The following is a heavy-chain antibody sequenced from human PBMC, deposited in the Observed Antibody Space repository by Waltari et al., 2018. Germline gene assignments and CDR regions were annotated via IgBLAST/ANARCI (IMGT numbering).Heavy chain of an antibody. CDR3: ARDDRSIAALQY. J-gene: IGHJ4*02. D-gene: IGHD6-6*01. CDR1: GFDFDNCG. CDR2: IWFDGTTT. Sequence: QVQLVESGGGVVQPGRSLRLSCAAYGFDFDNCGMHWVRQAPGKGLEWVAIIWFDGTTTYYAESVKGRFTISRDSSRNTVYLQMNSLRAEDTAVYYCARDDRSIAALQYWGQGTLVTVSS. V-gene: IGHV3-33*01.